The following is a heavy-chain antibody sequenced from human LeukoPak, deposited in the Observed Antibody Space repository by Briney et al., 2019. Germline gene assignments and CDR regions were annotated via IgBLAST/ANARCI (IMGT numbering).Heavy chain of an antibody. CDR3: ARDYYDSSGPGSAAFDI. Sequence: GGSLRLSCAASGFTFSSYGMHWVRQAPGKGLEWVSSISSSSSYIYYADSVKGRFTISRDNAKNSLYLQMNSLRAEDTAVYYCARDYYDSSGPGSAAFDIWGQGTMVTVSS. CDR1: GFTFSSYG. J-gene: IGHJ3*02. V-gene: IGHV3-21*01. D-gene: IGHD3-22*01. CDR2: ISSSSSYI.